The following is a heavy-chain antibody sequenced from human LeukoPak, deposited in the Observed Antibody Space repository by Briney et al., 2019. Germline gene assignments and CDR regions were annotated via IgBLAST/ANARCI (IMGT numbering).Heavy chain of an antibody. D-gene: IGHD6-13*01. CDR2: IYYGGST. V-gene: IGHV4-39*01. J-gene: IGHJ6*02. CDR3: ARHVYSSSSLYDYVMDV. CDR1: GGSISRSSYY. Sequence: SETLSLTCTVSGGSISRSSYYWGWIRQPPGKGLEWIGSIYYGGSTYYNPSLKSRVTISVDTSKNQFSLKLSSVTAADTAVYYCARHVYSSSSLYDYVMDVWGQGTTVTVSS.